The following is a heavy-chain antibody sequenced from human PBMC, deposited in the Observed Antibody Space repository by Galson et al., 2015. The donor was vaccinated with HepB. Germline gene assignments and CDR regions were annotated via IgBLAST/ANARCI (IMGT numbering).Heavy chain of an antibody. CDR3: ARDRGRFLEWLPPLGDAFDI. J-gene: IGHJ3*02. V-gene: IGHV3-7*01. Sequence: SLRLSCAASGFTFSSYWMSWVRQAPGKGLEWVANIKQDGSEKYYVDSVKGRFTISRDNAKNSLYLQMNSLRAEDTAVYYCARDRGRFLEWLPPLGDAFDIWGQGTMVTVSS. D-gene: IGHD3-3*01. CDR2: IKQDGSEK. CDR1: GFTFSSYW.